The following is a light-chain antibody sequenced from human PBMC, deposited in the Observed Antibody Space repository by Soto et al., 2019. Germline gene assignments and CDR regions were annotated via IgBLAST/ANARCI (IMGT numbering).Light chain of an antibody. CDR2: GAS. J-gene: IGKJ1*01. Sequence: EIVLTQSPGTLSLSPGERATLSCRASQSVSSNYLAWYQQKPGQAPRPLIYGASSRATGIPDRFSGSGAGTDFTLTISRLESEDFAVYYCQQYGSSPWTFGQATKVEIK. V-gene: IGKV3-20*01. CDR1: QSVSSNY. CDR3: QQYGSSPWT.